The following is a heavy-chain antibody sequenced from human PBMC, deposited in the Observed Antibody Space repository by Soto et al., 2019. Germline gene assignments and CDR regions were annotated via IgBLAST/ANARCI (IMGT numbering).Heavy chain of an antibody. D-gene: IGHD3-22*01. V-gene: IGHV1-2*04. CDR2: INPNSGGT. J-gene: IGHJ3*02. CDR3: ASTGYYDSSPGAFDI. CDR1: GYTFTGYY. Sequence: ASVKVSCKASGYTFTGYYMHWVRQAPGQGLEWMGWINPNSGGTNYAQKFQGWVTMTRDTSISTAYMELSRLRSDDTAVYYCASTGYYDSSPGAFDIWGQGTMVTVSS.